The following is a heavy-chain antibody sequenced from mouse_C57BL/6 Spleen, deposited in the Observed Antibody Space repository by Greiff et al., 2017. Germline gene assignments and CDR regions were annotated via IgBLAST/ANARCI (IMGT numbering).Heavy chain of an antibody. CDR1: GYAFSSSW. CDR3: ARGGTAQAFYAMDY. Sequence: QVQLQQSGPELVKPGASVKISCKASGYAFSSSWMNWVKQRPGKGLEWIGRIYPGDGDTNYNGKLKGKATLTADKSSSTAYMPLSSLTSEDSAVYFCARGGTAQAFYAMDYWGQGTSVTVSS. J-gene: IGHJ4*01. D-gene: IGHD3-2*02. CDR2: IYPGDGDT. V-gene: IGHV1-82*01.